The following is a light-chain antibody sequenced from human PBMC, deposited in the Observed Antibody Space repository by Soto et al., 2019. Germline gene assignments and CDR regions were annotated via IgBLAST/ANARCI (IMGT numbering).Light chain of an antibody. Sequence: ELVLTQSPGTLSLSPGESATLSCMASQTVSSNFLAWYQQKPGQAPRLLIYGVSSRASGIPDRFFGSGSGTDFTLTINRLEPEDFAVYYCQQYANSPITFGQGTRLEI. V-gene: IGKV3-20*01. CDR1: QTVSSNF. CDR3: QQYANSPIT. J-gene: IGKJ5*01. CDR2: GVS.